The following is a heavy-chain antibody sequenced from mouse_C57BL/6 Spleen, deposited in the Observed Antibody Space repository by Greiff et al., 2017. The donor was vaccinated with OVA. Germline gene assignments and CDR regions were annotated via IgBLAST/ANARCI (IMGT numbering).Heavy chain of an antibody. CDR2: IYPGDGDT. CDR3: ARDGNYFDY. D-gene: IGHD2-1*01. J-gene: IGHJ2*01. Sequence: VQLQQSGPELVKPGASVKISCKASGYAFSSSWMNWVKQRPGKGLEWIGRIYPGDGDTNYNGKFKGKATLTADKSSSTAYMQRSSLTSEDSAVYFCARDGNYFDYWGQGTTLTVSS. CDR1: GYAFSSSW. V-gene: IGHV1-82*01.